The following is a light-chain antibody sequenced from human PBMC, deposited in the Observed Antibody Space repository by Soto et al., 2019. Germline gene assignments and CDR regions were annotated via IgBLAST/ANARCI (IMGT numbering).Light chain of an antibody. J-gene: IGKJ4*01. Sequence: EIVLTQSPGTLSLSPGERATLSCRASQSVGNNFLGWYQQKPGQPPRLLVFHASTRATGIPDRFSGGGSGADFTLVISRLEPEEFAVYFCHQYAMSPLTFGGGTKVEIK. V-gene: IGKV3-20*01. CDR1: QSVGNNF. CDR3: HQYAMSPLT. CDR2: HAS.